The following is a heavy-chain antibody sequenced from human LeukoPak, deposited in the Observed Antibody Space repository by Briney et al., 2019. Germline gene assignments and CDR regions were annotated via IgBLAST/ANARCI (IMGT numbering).Heavy chain of an antibody. CDR3: ARVGYCSSTSCYTPWFDP. Sequence: SETLSLTCTVSGYSISSGYYWGWIRPPPGKGLEWIGSIYHSGSTYYNPSLKSRVTISVDTSKNQFSLKLSSVTAADTAVYYWARVGYCSSTSCYTPWFDPWGQGTLVTVSS. D-gene: IGHD2-2*02. CDR2: IYHSGST. J-gene: IGHJ5*02. CDR1: GYSISSGYY. V-gene: IGHV4-38-2*02.